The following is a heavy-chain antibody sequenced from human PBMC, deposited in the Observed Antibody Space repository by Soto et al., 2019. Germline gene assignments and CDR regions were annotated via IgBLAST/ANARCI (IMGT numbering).Heavy chain of an antibody. J-gene: IGHJ6*02. CDR1: GFTFSSYW. CDR2: INSDGSST. V-gene: IGHV3-74*01. D-gene: IGHD2-15*01. Sequence: PGGSLRLSCAASGFTFSSYWMHWVRQAPGKGLVWVSRINSDGSSTSYADSVKGRFTISRDNAKNTLYLQMNSLRAEDTAVYYCARAPRSGYCSGGSCYYYYYGMDVWGQGTTVTVSS. CDR3: ARAPRSGYCSGGSCYYYYYGMDV.